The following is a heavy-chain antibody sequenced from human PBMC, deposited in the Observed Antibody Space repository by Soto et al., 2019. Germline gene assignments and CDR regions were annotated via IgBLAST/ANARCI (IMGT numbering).Heavy chain of an antibody. D-gene: IGHD3-22*01. V-gene: IGHV3-48*03. CDR1: GFTFSSYE. CDR3: AXVYYYDSSGDNAGAFDI. CDR2: ISSSGSTI. Sequence: GGSLRLSCAASGFTFSSYEMNWVRQAPGKGLEWVSYISSSGSTIYYADSVKGRFTISRDNAKNSLYLQMNSLRAEDTAVYYCAXVYYYDSSGDNAGAFDIWGQGTMVTVSS. J-gene: IGHJ3*02.